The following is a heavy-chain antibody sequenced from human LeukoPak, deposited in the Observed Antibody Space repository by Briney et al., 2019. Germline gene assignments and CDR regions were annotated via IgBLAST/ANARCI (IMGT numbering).Heavy chain of an antibody. CDR1: GGSISSGGYS. V-gene: IGHV4-30-2*01. CDR3: ARETENIWSYYDSHAFDI. CDR2: IYHSGST. J-gene: IGHJ3*02. D-gene: IGHD3-22*01. Sequence: SETLSLTCAVSGGSISSGGYSWSWIRQPPGKGLEWIGYIYHSGSTYYNPSLKSRVTISVDRSKNQFSLKLSSVTAADTAVYYCARETENIWSYYDSHAFDIWGQGTMVTVSS.